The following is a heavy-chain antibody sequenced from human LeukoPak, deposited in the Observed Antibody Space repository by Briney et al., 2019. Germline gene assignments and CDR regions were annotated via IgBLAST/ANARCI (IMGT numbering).Heavy chain of an antibody. V-gene: IGHV4-30-2*01. CDR3: ARGFSYYYVSSAKRAFDI. Sequence: PSETLSLTCAVSGGSISSGGYSWSWIRQPPGKGLEWIGYIYHSGSTYYNPSLKSRVTISVDRSKNQFSLKLSSVTAADTAVYYCARGFSYYYVSSAKRAFDIWGQGTMVTVSS. D-gene: IGHD3-22*01. CDR1: GGSISSGGYS. J-gene: IGHJ3*02. CDR2: IYHSGST.